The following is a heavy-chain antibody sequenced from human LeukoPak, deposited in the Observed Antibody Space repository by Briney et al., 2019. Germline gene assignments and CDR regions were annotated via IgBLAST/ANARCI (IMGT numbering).Heavy chain of an antibody. Sequence: ASVKVSCKASGGTFSSYAISWVRQAPGQGLEWMGRIIPILGIANYAQKLQGRVTITADKSTSTAYMELSSLRSEDTAVYYCARDYRGYSYVFDYWGQGTLVTVSS. V-gene: IGHV1-69*04. D-gene: IGHD5-18*01. CDR3: ARDYRGYSYVFDY. CDR2: IIPILGIA. J-gene: IGHJ4*02. CDR1: GGTFSSYA.